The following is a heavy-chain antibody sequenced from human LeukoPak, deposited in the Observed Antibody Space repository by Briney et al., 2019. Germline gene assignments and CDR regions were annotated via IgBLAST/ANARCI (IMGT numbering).Heavy chain of an antibody. V-gene: IGHV3-23*01. CDR1: GFTFSSYA. D-gene: IGHD3-10*01. CDR2: IGGSGGST. J-gene: IGHJ5*02. CDR3: AKDRPRLLWFGELLSNWFDP. Sequence: PGGSLRLSCAASGFTFSSYAMSWVRQAPGKGLEWVSAIGGSGGSTYYADSVKGRFTISRDNSKNTLYLQMNSLRAEDTAVYYCAKDRPRLLWFGELLSNWFDPWGQGTLVTVSS.